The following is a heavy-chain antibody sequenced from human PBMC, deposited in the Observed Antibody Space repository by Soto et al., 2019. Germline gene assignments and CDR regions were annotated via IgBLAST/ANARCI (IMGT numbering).Heavy chain of an antibody. V-gene: IGHV4-34*01. Sequence: SETLSLTCAVYGGSFSGYYWSWIRQPPGKGLEWIGEINHSGSTNYNPSLKSRVTISVDTSKNQFSLKLSSVTAADTAVYYCARRIAVAGRTTRFDYWGQGTLVTVSS. CDR1: GGSFSGYY. CDR3: ARRIAVAGRTTRFDY. D-gene: IGHD6-19*01. CDR2: INHSGST. J-gene: IGHJ4*02.